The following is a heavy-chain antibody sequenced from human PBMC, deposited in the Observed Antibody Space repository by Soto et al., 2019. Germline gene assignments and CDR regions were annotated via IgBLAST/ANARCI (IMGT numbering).Heavy chain of an antibody. CDR2: IYPGDSDT. CDR3: ARQGYSSGWYLDWFDP. V-gene: IGHV5-51*01. Sequence: PGESLKISCKGSGYSFTSYWIGWVRQMPGKGLEWMGIIYPGDSDTRYSPSFQGQVTISADKSISTAYLQWSSLKASDTAMYYWARQGYSSGWYLDWFDPWGQGTLVTVSS. CDR1: GYSFTSYW. J-gene: IGHJ5*02. D-gene: IGHD6-19*01.